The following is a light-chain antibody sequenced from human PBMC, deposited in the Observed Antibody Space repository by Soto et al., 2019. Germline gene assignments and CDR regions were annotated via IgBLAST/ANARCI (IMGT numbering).Light chain of an antibody. CDR2: STN. Sequence: QSVLTQPPSASGTPGQRVTISCSGSSSNIGSNAVNWYQQLPGTAPKLLIYSTNQRPSGVPDRFSGSKSGTSASLAISGLRSDDEADYYCAAWDDSLNGPVFGGGTKLTVL. J-gene: IGLJ2*01. CDR3: AAWDDSLNGPV. CDR1: SSNIGSNA. V-gene: IGLV1-44*01.